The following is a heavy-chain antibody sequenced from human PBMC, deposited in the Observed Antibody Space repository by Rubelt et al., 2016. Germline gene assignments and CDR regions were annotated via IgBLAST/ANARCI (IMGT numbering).Heavy chain of an antibody. D-gene: IGHD5-18*01. CDR3: ARLLQLWPFDY. J-gene: IGHJ4*02. CDR1: GYSFTSYW. Sequence: EVQLVQSGAAVKKPGESLKISCKGSGYSFTSYWIGWVRQMPGKGLEWMGIIYPGDSDTRYSPPIQGQVTTSADKSISTAYRQWSSLKASDSAMYYCARLLQLWPFDYWGQGTLVTVSS. CDR2: IYPGDSDT. V-gene: IGHV5-51*01.